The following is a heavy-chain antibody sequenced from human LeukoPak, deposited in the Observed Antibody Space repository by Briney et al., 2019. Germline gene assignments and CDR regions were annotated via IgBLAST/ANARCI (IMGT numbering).Heavy chain of an antibody. D-gene: IGHD3-10*01. CDR2: IKEDGSDK. CDR1: GFTFSTYW. CDR3: ARESQQRFGELAY. Sequence: GGSLRLSCAASGFTFSTYWMTWARQAPGKGLEWVANIKEDGSDKYYVDSVKGRFTISRDNAKNSLYLQINSLRAEDTAVYYCARESQQRFGELAYWGQGTLVTVSS. J-gene: IGHJ4*02. V-gene: IGHV3-7*01.